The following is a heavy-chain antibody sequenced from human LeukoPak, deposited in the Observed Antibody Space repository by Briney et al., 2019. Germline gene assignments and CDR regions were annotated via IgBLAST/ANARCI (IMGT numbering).Heavy chain of an antibody. CDR3: AKGSYYDSSGTYYFDY. V-gene: IGHV3-23*01. CDR2: ISGNGDNT. Sequence: GGSLRLSCAASGFTFSSYAMNWVRQAPGKGLEWVSAISGNGDNTYYADSVKGRFTISRGNSKNTLYLQMNSLRAEDTALYYCAKGSYYDSSGTYYFDYWGQGTLVTVSS. J-gene: IGHJ4*02. D-gene: IGHD3-22*01. CDR1: GFTFSSYA.